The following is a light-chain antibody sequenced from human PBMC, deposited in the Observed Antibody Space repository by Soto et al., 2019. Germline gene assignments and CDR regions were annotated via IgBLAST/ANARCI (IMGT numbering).Light chain of an antibody. CDR2: GAS. J-gene: IGKJ2*01. V-gene: IGKV3-20*01. Sequence: EIVLTQSPGTVSLSPGERATLSCRASQSVSSSYLAWYQLKPGQAPRLLIYGASSRATGIPDRFSGSGSGTDFTLTISRLEPEDFAVYYCQQYGSSTYTFGQGTKLEIK. CDR3: QQYGSSTYT. CDR1: QSVSSSY.